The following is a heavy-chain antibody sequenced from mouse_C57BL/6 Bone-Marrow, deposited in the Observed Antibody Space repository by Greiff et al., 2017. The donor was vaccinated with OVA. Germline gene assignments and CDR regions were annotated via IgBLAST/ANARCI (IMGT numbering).Heavy chain of an antibody. CDR3: ALDSSGYVGFAY. D-gene: IGHD3-2*02. CDR2: INPSSGYT. V-gene: IGHV1-7*01. Sequence: QVQLQQSGADLAKPGASVKLSCKASGYTFTSYWMHWVKQRPGQGLEWIGYINPSSGYTKYNQKFKDKATLTADKSSSTAYMQLSSLTDEDSAVYYCALDSSGYVGFAYWGQGTLVTVSA. CDR1: GYTFTSYW. J-gene: IGHJ3*01.